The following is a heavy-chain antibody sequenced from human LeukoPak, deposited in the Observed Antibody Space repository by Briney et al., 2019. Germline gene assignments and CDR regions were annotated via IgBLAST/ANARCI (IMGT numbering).Heavy chain of an antibody. J-gene: IGHJ3*02. CDR2: IRSKANSYAT. CDR3: TGITMIVETFDI. Sequence: GGSLKLSCAASGFTLSGSAMHWVRQASGKGLECVGRIRSKANSYATAYGASVKGRFTISRDDSKNTAYLHLNSLKTEDTAVYYCTGITMIVETFDIWGQGTMVTVSS. CDR1: GFTLSGSA. D-gene: IGHD3-22*01. V-gene: IGHV3-73*01.